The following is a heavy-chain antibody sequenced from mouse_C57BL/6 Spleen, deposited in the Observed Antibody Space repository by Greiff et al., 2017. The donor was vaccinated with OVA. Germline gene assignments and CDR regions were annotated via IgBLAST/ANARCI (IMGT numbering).Heavy chain of an antibody. CDR3: ARGFSMDY. J-gene: IGHJ4*01. Sequence: VQLKQSGPGLVKPSQSLSLTCSVTGYSITSGYYWIWIRQFPGNKLEWMGYISYDGSNNYNPSLKNRISITRDTSKNQFFLKLNSVTTEDTATYYCARGFSMDYWGQGTSVTVSS. V-gene: IGHV3-6*01. CDR2: ISYDGSN. CDR1: GYSITSGYY.